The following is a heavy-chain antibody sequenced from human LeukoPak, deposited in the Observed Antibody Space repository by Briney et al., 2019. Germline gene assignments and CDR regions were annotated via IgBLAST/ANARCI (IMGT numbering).Heavy chain of an antibody. CDR1: GFTFSSYW. Sequence: GGSLRLSCAASGFTFSSYWMSWVRQAPGKGLEWVANIKQDGSEKYYVDSVKGRFTISRDNAKNSLYLQMNSLRAEDTAVYYCARDGPGDYVWGSYRSSYWGQGTLVTVSS. D-gene: IGHD3-16*02. CDR3: ARDGPGDYVWGSYRSSY. V-gene: IGHV3-7*01. CDR2: IKQDGSEK. J-gene: IGHJ4*02.